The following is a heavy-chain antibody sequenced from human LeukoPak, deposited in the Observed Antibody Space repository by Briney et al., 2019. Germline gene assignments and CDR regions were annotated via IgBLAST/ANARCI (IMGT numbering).Heavy chain of an antibody. D-gene: IGHD6-19*01. V-gene: IGHV4-4*02. J-gene: IGHJ4*02. CDR3: ARFLKTASGWYGGGTDY. CDR2: IYRSGST. Sequence: SGTLSLTCGVSGGSISSSNWWSWVRQPPGKGLEWIGEIYRSGSTNYNPSLKSRVTISVDKSKNQFSLKLSSVTAADTAVYYCARFLKTASGWYGGGTDYWGQGTLVTVSS. CDR1: GGSISSSNW.